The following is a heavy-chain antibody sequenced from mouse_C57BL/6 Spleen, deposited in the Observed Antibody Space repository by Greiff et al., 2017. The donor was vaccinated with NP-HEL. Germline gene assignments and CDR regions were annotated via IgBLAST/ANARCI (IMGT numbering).Heavy chain of an antibody. D-gene: IGHD4-1*01. V-gene: IGHV1-80*01. CDR2: IYPGDGDT. CDR1: GYAFSSYW. J-gene: IGHJ1*03. CDR3: ARKRELHFDV. Sequence: QVQLKESGAELVKPGASVKISCKASGYAFSSYWMNWVKQRPGKGLEWIGQIYPGDGDTNYNGKFKGKATLTADKSSSTAYMQLSSLTSEDSAVYFCARKRELHFDVWGTGTTVTVSS.